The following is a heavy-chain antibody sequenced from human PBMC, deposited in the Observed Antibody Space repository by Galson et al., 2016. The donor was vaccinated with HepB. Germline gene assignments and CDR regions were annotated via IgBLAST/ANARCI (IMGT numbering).Heavy chain of an antibody. J-gene: IGHJ4*02. V-gene: IGHV1-46*01. D-gene: IGHD3/OR15-3a*01. Sequence: SVKVSCKASGYTFTSYYMHWVRQAPGQGLEWMGIINPSGGSTSYAQKFHGRVTVTRDTSTSTVYMELSSLRSEDTAVYYCARGTGTGGYFDYWGQGTLVTVSS. CDR3: ARGTGTGGYFDY. CDR2: INPSGGST. CDR1: GYTFTSYY.